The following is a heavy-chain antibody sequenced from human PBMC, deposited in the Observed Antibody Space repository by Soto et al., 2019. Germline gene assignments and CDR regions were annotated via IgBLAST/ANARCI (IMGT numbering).Heavy chain of an antibody. D-gene: IGHD3-9*01. CDR3: ATLTKYDILTGFYPC. CDR1: GFTGNSNY. CDR2: IYSDGST. Sequence: EVQLVESGGGLVQPGGSLRLSCAASGFTGNSNYMSWVRQAPGKGLEWVSVIYSDGSTYYADSVKGRFIISRDNSNNPLYFQMNSLRAEDTAVYYCATLTKYDILTGFYPCWGQGTLVTVSS. J-gene: IGHJ4*02. V-gene: IGHV3-66*01.